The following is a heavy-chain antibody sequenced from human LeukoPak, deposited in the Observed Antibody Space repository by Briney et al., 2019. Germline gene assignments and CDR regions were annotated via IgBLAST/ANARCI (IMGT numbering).Heavy chain of an antibody. CDR3: ARGGAFYWNPRY. D-gene: IGHD1-1*01. J-gene: IGHJ4*02. V-gene: IGHV3-53*01. CDR1: GFTVSDYY. Sequence: GGSLRLSCVASGFTVSDYYMSWVRQAPGNGLEWVSLLYTDDTTIYADSVEGRFTISRDDSKNTIYLHMTTLRCEDTAVYYCARGGAFYWNPRYWGQGTLVTVSS. CDR2: LYTDDTT.